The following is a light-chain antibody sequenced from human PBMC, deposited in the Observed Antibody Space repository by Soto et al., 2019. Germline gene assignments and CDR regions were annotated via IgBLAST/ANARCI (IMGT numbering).Light chain of an antibody. CDR3: QQLNSYSIT. Sequence: DIQLTQSPSFLSASVGDRVTITCRASQGISSYLAWYQQKPGKAPKLLIYAASTLQSGVLSRFSGSGSGTEFTLTISSLQPEDFATYYCQQLNSYSITFGQGTRLEIK. CDR1: QGISSY. CDR2: AAS. J-gene: IGKJ5*01. V-gene: IGKV1-9*01.